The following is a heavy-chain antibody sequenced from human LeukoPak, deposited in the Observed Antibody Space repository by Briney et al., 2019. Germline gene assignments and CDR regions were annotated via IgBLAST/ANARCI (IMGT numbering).Heavy chain of an antibody. D-gene: IGHD3-22*01. J-gene: IGHJ4*02. CDR3: ARERTYYYDSSGKYYFDY. CDR2: TYYRSKWYN. Sequence: SQTLSLTCAISGDSVSSNSAAWNWIRQSPSGGLEWLGRTYYRSKWYNDYAVSVKSRITINPDTSKNQFSLQLNSVTPEDTAVYYCARERTYYYDSSGKYYFDYWGQGTLVTVSS. V-gene: IGHV6-1*01. CDR1: GDSVSSNSAA.